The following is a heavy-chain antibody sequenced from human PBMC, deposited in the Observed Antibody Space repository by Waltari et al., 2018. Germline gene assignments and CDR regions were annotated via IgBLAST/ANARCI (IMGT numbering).Heavy chain of an antibody. CDR3: AKGKGSSSDWYFDL. J-gene: IGHJ2*01. D-gene: IGHD6-6*01. Sequence: EVQLVESGGGLVQPGRSLRLSCAASGFTFDDYAMHWVRQGPGKGLEWVSGISWNSGSKGYADSVKGRFTISRDNAKNSLYLQMNSLRAEDTALYYCAKGKGSSSDWYFDLWGRGTLVTVSS. V-gene: IGHV3-9*01. CDR1: GFTFDDYA. CDR2: ISWNSGSK.